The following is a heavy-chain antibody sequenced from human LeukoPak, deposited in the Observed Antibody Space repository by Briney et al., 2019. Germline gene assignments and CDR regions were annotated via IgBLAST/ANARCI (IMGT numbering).Heavy chain of an antibody. J-gene: IGHJ4*02. CDR2: IIPILGIA. D-gene: IGHD4-23*01. V-gene: IGHV1-69*04. CDR3: ARDSLTPTVAPLDY. Sequence: SVKVSCKASGYTFTSYGISWVRQAPGQGLEWMGRIIPILGIANYAQKFQGRVTITADKSTSTAYMELSSLRSEDTAVYYCARDSLTPTVAPLDYWGQGTLVTVSS. CDR1: GYTFTSYG.